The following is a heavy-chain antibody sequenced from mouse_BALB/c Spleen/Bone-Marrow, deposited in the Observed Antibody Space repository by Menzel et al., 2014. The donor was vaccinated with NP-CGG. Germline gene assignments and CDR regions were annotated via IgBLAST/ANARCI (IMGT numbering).Heavy chain of an antibody. D-gene: IGHD2-4*01. CDR2: ISTYSGNT. CDR1: GYTFTDYA. J-gene: IGHJ3*01. Sequence: VQLQQSGPELVRPGVSVKISCKGSGYTFTDYAMHWVKQSHAKSLEWIGAISTYSGNTNYNQKFKGKATMTVDKSSSTAYMELARLTSEDSAIYYRARGSMITTDWFAYWGQGTLVTVSA. V-gene: IGHV1-67*01. CDR3: ARGSMITTDWFAY.